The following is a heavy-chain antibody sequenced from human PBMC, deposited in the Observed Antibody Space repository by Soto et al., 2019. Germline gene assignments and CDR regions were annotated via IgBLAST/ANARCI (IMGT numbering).Heavy chain of an antibody. CDR1: GGSFSGYY. V-gene: IGHV4-34*01. D-gene: IGHD3-10*01. Sequence: SETLSLTCAVYGGSFSGYYWSWIRQPPGKGLEWIGEINHSGSTNYNPSLKSRVTISVDTSKNQFSLKLSSVTAADTAVSYCASTMVRGVIITRGRFDYWGQGTLVTVSS. CDR3: ASTMVRGVIITRGRFDY. CDR2: INHSGST. J-gene: IGHJ4*02.